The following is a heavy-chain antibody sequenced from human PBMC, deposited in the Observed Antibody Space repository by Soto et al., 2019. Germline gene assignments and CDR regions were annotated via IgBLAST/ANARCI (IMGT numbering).Heavy chain of an antibody. J-gene: IGHJ6*02. CDR3: ARQTDYRMDITIFGVAPPNYYYGMDV. Sequence: EVQLVQSGAEVKKPGESLRISCKGSGYSFTSYWISWVRQMPGKGLEWMGRIDPSDSYTNYSPSFQGHVTISADKSISTAYLQWSSLKASDTAMYYCARQTDYRMDITIFGVAPPNYYYGMDVWGQGTTVTVSS. V-gene: IGHV5-10-1*03. CDR2: IDPSDSYT. CDR1: GYSFTSYW. D-gene: IGHD3-3*01.